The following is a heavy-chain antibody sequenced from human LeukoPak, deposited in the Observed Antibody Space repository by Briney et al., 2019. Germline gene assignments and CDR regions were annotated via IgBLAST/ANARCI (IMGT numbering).Heavy chain of an antibody. V-gene: IGHV3-53*01. CDR2: IYPGGSA. CDR3: ARDRRSGLGHAFDI. Sequence: PGGALRLSCAASEFTVSSTYITWLRQAPGKGLGWVSVIYPGGSALYADSVQGRFTISRDISQNIVYLQINNLRAEDTAVYYCARDRRSGLGHAFDIWGQGTMVTVSS. D-gene: IGHD3-3*01. CDR1: EFTVSSTY. J-gene: IGHJ3*02.